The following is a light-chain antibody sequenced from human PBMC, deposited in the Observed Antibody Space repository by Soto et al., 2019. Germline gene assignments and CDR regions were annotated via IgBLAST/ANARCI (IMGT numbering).Light chain of an antibody. CDR3: QQYNNWPPYT. J-gene: IGKJ2*01. CDR1: QSVSSY. V-gene: IGKV3D-15*01. CDR2: GAS. Sequence: EIVLTQSPATLSLSPGERATLSCRASQSVSSYLAWYQQKPGQAPRLLIYGASSRATGIPDRFSGSGSGTQFTLTISSLQAEDVAVYYCQQYNNWPPYTFGQGTKVDIK.